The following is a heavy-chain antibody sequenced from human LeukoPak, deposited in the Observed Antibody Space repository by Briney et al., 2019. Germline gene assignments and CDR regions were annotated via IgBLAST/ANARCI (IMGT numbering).Heavy chain of an antibody. CDR3: ARSQLNYYDSSGYYTP. Sequence: GGSLRLSCAASGFTFSSYNMNWVRQAPGKGLVWVSRINSDGSSTSYADSVKGRFTISRDNAKNTLYLQMNSLRAEDTAVYYCARSQLNYYDSSGYYTPWGQGTLVTVSS. CDR1: GFTFSSYN. D-gene: IGHD3-22*01. CDR2: INSDGSST. V-gene: IGHV3-74*01. J-gene: IGHJ5*02.